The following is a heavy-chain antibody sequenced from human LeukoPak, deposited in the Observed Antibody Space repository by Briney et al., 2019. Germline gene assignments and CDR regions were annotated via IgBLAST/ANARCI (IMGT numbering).Heavy chain of an antibody. CDR1: GSTFSSYT. V-gene: IGHV1-69*04. CDR2: IIPILGIA. Sequence: SVKVSCKASGSTFSSYTISWVRQAPGQGLEWMGRIIPILGIANYAQKFQGRVTITADKSASTAYMELSSLRSEDTAVYYCARDWSGYCSSTSCFHYYFDYWGQGTLVTVSS. CDR3: ARDWSGYCSSTSCFHYYFDY. J-gene: IGHJ4*02. D-gene: IGHD2-2*03.